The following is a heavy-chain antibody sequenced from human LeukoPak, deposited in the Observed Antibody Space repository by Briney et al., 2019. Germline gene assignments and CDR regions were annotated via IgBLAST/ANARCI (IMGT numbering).Heavy chain of an antibody. J-gene: IGHJ6*04. D-gene: IGHD5-12*01. CDR3: ARDRGYSGYDIDYYGMDV. Sequence: GASVKVSCKASGYTFISYGISWVRQAPGQGLEWMDWISDYNGNKHYVQKLQGRVTMTTDTSTSKAYMELRSLQSDDTAVYYCARDRGYSGYDIDYYGMDVWGKGTTVTVSS. CDR1: GYTFISYG. CDR2: ISDYNGNK. V-gene: IGHV1-18*04.